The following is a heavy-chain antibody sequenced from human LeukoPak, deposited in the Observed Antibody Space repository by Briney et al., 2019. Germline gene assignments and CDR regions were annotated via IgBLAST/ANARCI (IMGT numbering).Heavy chain of an antibody. J-gene: IGHJ4*02. V-gene: IGHV3-43*02. CDR3: AKDNDLRGIAVAGLDY. Sequence: PGGSLRRSCAASGFTFDDYAMHWVRQAPGKGLEWVSLISGDGGSTYYADSVKVRFTISRDNSKNSLYLQMNSLRTEDTALYYCAKDNDLRGIAVAGLDYWGQGTLVTVSS. CDR1: GFTFDDYA. D-gene: IGHD6-19*01. CDR2: ISGDGGST.